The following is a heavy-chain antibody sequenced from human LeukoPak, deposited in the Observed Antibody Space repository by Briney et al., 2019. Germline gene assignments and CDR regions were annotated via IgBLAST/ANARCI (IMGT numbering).Heavy chain of an antibody. J-gene: IGHJ4*02. CDR1: GFTFSSYA. CDR3: ARGFVIFGVVMGFDY. Sequence: GGSLRLSCAASGFTFSSYAMSGVRPAPGKGREGVSAISGSGGSTYYADSVKGRFTISRDNSKNTLYLQMNSLRAEDTAVYYCARGFVIFGVVMGFDYWGQGTLVTVSS. V-gene: IGHV3-23*01. CDR2: ISGSGGST. D-gene: IGHD3-3*01.